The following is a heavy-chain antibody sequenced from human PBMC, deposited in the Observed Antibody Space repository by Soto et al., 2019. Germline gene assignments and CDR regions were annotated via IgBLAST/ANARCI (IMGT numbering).Heavy chain of an antibody. D-gene: IGHD2-15*01. CDR2: INAVNGNT. CDR3: ARDFLLSRGYYHHDLIAV. J-gene: IGHJ6*02. Sequence: ASVKVSCKAAGYTFATYGIHWVCQAPGQGLEWLGCINAVNGNTKYSQSFQGRVTITKDTSASTAYMELSSLRSEDTAVYYCARDFLLSRGYYHHDLIAVWGQGTTDTGS. CDR1: GYTFATYG. V-gene: IGHV1-3*01.